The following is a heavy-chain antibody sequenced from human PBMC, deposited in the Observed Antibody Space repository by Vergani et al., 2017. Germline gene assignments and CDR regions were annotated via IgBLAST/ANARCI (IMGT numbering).Heavy chain of an antibody. V-gene: IGHV3-15*01. D-gene: IGHD3-22*01. Sequence: EVQLVESGGGLVKPGGSLRLSCAASGFTFSNAWMSWVRQAPGKGLEWVGRIKSKTDGGTTDYAAPVKGRFTISRDDSKNTLYLQMNSLKTEDTAVYYCTTDPSSTYYDSSGEGIDYWGQGTLVTVSS. CDR3: TTDPSSTYYDSSGEGIDY. CDR2: IKSKTDGGTT. CDR1: GFTFSNAW. J-gene: IGHJ4*02.